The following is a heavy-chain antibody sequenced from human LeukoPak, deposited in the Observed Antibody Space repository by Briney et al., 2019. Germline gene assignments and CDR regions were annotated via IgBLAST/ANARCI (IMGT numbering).Heavy chain of an antibody. CDR1: GGSISSSSSY. D-gene: IGHD5-12*01. J-gene: IGHJ4*02. CDR2: IYYSGAT. Sequence: SETLSLTCTVSGGSISSSSSYWGWIRQPPGKGLDYIGNIYYSGATYYSPSLKSRVTISVDTSNNQFSLELSSVTAADTAVYCCARISWSDYSGYGVFDYWGQGALVTVSS. V-gene: IGHV4-39*01. CDR3: ARISWSDYSGYGVFDY.